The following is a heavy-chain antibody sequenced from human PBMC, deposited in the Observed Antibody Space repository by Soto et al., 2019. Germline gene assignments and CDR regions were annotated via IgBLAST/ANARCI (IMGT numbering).Heavy chain of an antibody. V-gene: IGHV3-23*01. Sequence: GGSLRLSCAASGFLFSSYAMSWVRQAPGKGLEWVATITNNGATTHSADSVKGRFVISRDNSKNTLYLQMNSLRAEDTAVYYCAPSRTIYWGQGSLVTVSS. CDR1: GFLFSSYA. CDR2: ITNNGATT. J-gene: IGHJ4*02. CDR3: APSRTIY.